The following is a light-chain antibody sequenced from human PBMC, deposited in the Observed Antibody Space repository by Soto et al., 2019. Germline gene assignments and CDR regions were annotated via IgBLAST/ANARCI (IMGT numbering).Light chain of an antibody. CDR3: QQSYSTPWT. CDR2: AAS. V-gene: IGKV1-39*01. J-gene: IGKJ1*01. Sequence: DIQMTQSPSSLSASVGDRFTITCRASQIISNYLNWYQQKPGKAPKLLIYAASSLQSGVPSRFSGSGSGTDFTLTISSLQPEDFATYYCQQSYSTPWTFGQGTTVDIK. CDR1: QIISNY.